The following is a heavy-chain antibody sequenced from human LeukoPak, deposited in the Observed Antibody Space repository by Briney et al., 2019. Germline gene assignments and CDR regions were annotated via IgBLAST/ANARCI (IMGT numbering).Heavy chain of an antibody. CDR3: ARQQWLLLIWMGSFDC. CDR1: GFRFSDHA. V-gene: IGHV3-30-3*01. D-gene: IGHD6-19*01. CDR2: ISYDGSNK. Sequence: PGGSLRLSCAASGFRFSDHAMHWVRQAPGKGLEGGAVISYDGSNKYYADSVKGRFTISRDNSKNTLYLQMNSLRTEDTAVYYCARQQWLLLIWMGSFDCWGQGALVTVSS. J-gene: IGHJ4*02.